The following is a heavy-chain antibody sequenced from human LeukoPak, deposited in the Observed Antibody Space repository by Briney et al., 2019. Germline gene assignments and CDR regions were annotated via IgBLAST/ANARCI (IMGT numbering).Heavy chain of an antibody. Sequence: GGSLRLSCAASGFTFSSYAMSWVRQAPGKGLEWVSAISGSGGSTYYADSVKGRFTISRDNSKKTLYLQMNSLRAEDTAVYYCAKPPYYYDSSGYYYIDAFDIWGQGTMVTVSS. V-gene: IGHV3-23*01. CDR3: AKPPYYYDSSGYYYIDAFDI. CDR1: GFTFSSYA. J-gene: IGHJ3*02. D-gene: IGHD3-22*01. CDR2: ISGSGGST.